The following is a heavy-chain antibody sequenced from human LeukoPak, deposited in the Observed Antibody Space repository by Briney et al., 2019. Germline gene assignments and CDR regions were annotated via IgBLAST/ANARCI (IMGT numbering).Heavy chain of an antibody. D-gene: IGHD3-22*01. Sequence: PGGSLRLSCAASGFTFSSYSMNWVRQAPGKGLEWVSSISSSSSYIYYADSVKGRFTISRDNAKNSLYLEMNSLRAEDTAVYYCAREDLGYYDSSGYSPGDYWGQGTLVTVSS. CDR1: GFTFSSYS. J-gene: IGHJ4*02. CDR3: AREDLGYYDSSGYSPGDY. V-gene: IGHV3-21*01. CDR2: ISSSSSYI.